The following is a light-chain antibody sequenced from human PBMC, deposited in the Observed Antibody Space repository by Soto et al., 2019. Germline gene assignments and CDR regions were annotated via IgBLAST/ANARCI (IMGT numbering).Light chain of an antibody. J-gene: IGLJ1*01. CDR3: ESWDDSLSGYV. CDR2: MND. Sequence: SVLTQPPSASGNPGQRLTISCSGSTSNILRNYVYWYRQLPGTAPRLLISMNDQRPSGVPDRFSGSKSGTSASLAISGLRSEDEADYYCESWDDSLSGYVFGTGTKGTVL. V-gene: IGLV1-47*01. CDR1: TSNILRNY.